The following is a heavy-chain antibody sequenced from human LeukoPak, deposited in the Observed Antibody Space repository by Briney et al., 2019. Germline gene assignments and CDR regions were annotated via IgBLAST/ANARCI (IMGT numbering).Heavy chain of an antibody. D-gene: IGHD1-26*01. CDR3: ARQGVGATKDY. J-gene: IGHJ4*02. CDR1: GYSFTSYW. CDR2: IYPGDSET. V-gene: IGHV5-51*01. Sequence: GESLKISCKGSGYSFTSYWIGWVRQMPGKGLEWMGIIYPGDSETRYSPSFQGQVTISVDESIRTAYLQCSSLKASDTAMYYCARQGVGATKDYWGQGTLVTVSS.